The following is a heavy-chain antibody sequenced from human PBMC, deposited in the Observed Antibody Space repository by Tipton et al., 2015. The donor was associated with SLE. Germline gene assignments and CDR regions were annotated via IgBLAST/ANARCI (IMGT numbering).Heavy chain of an antibody. Sequence: TLSLTCTVSGVSISSSSYYWGWIRQPPGKGLEWIGSISYSGSTYYTPSLKSRVTISVDTSKNQFSLKLSSVTAADTAVYYCARTVWARAFDIWGQGTMVTVSS. CDR1: GVSISSSSYY. D-gene: IGHD7-27*01. V-gene: IGHV4-39*07. CDR2: ISYSGST. CDR3: ARTVWARAFDI. J-gene: IGHJ3*02.